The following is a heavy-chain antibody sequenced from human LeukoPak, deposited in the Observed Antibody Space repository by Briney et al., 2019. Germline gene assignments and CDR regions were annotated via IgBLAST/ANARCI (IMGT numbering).Heavy chain of an antibody. J-gene: IGHJ3*02. CDR1: GFTFDDYA. Sequence: GGSLRLSCAASGFTFDDYAMHWVRQAPGKGLEWVSGISWNSGSIGYADSVKGRFTISRDNAKNSLYLQMNSLRAEDTAVYYCARGYQLLDAFDIWGQGTMVTVSS. CDR3: ARGYQLLDAFDI. CDR2: ISWNSGSI. V-gene: IGHV3-9*01. D-gene: IGHD2-2*01.